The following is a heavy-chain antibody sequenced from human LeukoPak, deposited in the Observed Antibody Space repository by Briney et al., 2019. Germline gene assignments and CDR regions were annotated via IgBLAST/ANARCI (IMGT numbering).Heavy chain of an antibody. J-gene: IGHJ4*02. CDR2: IYYSGST. V-gene: IGHV4-31*03. CDR1: GGSISSGGYY. Sequence: SETLSLTCTVSGGSISSGGYYWSWIRQHPGKGLEWIGYIYYSGSTYYNPSLKSRVTISVDTSKNQFSLRLRSVTAADTAVYYCVRLGDDYTHYFDYWGQGTLVTVSS. CDR3: VRLGDDYTHYFDY. D-gene: IGHD4-11*01.